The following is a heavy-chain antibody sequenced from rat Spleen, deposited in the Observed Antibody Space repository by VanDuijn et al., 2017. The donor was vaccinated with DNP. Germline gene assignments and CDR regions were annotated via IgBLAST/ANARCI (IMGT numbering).Heavy chain of an antibody. CDR2: IKAKSNNYAT. CDR1: GFTFSNAW. D-gene: IGHD1-9*01. CDR3: TRHTTDA. V-gene: IGHV6-8*01. J-gene: IGHJ4*01. Sequence: EVQLVETGGSLVQPGKSLKLTCATSGFTFSNAWMHWVRQSPEKQLEWVAQIKAKSNNYATYYAESVKGRFTISRDDSKSSVYLQMNSLKEEDTAIYYCTRHTTDAWGQGTSVTVSS.